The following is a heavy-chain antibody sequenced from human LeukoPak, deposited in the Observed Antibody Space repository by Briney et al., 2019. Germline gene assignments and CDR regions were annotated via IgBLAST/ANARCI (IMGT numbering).Heavy chain of an antibody. CDR1: GGTFSSYT. J-gene: IGHJ4*02. Sequence: SVKVSCXASGGTFSSYTISWVRQAPGQGLEWMGGIIPIFGTANYAQKFQGRVTITADESTSTAYMELSSLRSEDTAVYYCARAPYGWRGYYFDYWGQGTLVTVSS. V-gene: IGHV1-69*13. CDR3: ARAPYGWRGYYFDY. CDR2: IIPIFGTA. D-gene: IGHD6-19*01.